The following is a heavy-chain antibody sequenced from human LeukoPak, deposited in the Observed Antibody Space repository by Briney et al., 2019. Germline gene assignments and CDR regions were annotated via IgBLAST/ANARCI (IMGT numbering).Heavy chain of an antibody. Sequence: SETLSLTCTVSGYSISSGYYWGWIRQPPGKGLEWIGSIYHSGSTYYNPSLKSRVTISLDTSKNQFSLKLSSVTAADTAVYYCAREQWLVYYYYYMDVWGKGTTVTVSS. CDR2: IYHSGST. D-gene: IGHD6-19*01. CDR1: GYSISSGYY. V-gene: IGHV4-38-2*02. J-gene: IGHJ6*03. CDR3: AREQWLVYYYYYMDV.